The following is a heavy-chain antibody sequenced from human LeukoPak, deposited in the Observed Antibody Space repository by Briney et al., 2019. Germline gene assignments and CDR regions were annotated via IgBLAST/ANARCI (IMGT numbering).Heavy chain of an antibody. CDR3: ARDSHPGGGCSGGSCLNNWFDP. CDR2: IYTSGST. V-gene: IGHV4-4*07. CDR1: GGSISSYY. J-gene: IGHJ5*02. D-gene: IGHD2-15*01. Sequence: SETLSLTCTVSGGSISSYYWSWIRQPAGKGLEWIGRIYTSGSTNYNPSLKSRVTMSVDASKNQFSLKLSSVTAADTAVYYCARDSHPGGGCSGGSCLNNWFDPWGQGTLVTVSS.